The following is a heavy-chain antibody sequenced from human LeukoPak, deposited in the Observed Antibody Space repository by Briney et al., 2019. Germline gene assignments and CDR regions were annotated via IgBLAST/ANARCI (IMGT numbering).Heavy chain of an antibody. D-gene: IGHD3-10*01. CDR2: ISGSGDNT. CDR3: AKRDMVRGVN. Sequence: QTGGSLRLSCAASGFTFSSYAMSWVRQAPGKGLEWVSAISGSGDNTYYADSVKGRFTIPRDNAKNSLYLQMNSLRAEDTAVYYCAKRDMVRGVNWGQGTLVTVSS. V-gene: IGHV3-23*01. CDR1: GFTFSSYA. J-gene: IGHJ4*02.